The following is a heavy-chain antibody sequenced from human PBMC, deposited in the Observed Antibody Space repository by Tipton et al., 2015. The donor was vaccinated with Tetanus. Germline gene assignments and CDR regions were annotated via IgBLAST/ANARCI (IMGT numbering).Heavy chain of an antibody. V-gene: IGHV3-53*01. CDR3: VRDGGSSGWLAY. CDR1: GFIVSSHY. J-gene: IGHJ4*02. CDR2: MYSGGDT. D-gene: IGHD6-19*01. Sequence: QLVQSGGGLIQPGGSLRLSCVASGFIVSSHYMGWVRQAPGKGLEWVSVMYSGGDTYYVDSVKGRFSISRDNAKNTLYLQMNSLRVEDTAVYYCVRDGGSSGWLAYWGQGTLVTVSS.